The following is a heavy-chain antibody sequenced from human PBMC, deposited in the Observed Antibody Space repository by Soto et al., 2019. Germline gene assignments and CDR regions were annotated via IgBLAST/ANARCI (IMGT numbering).Heavy chain of an antibody. D-gene: IGHD2-21*02. CDR3: AREDDGGDSLDV. Sequence: PSETQSLTCTVAGGSIISDYYRWTCNNQSPGKGLEWIGYIHHSGSILYNPSLKSRVTISVDTSKNQFSLPLTSVTAADTAVYFCAREDDGGDSLDVWGQGTTVTVSS. V-gene: IGHV4-30-4*08. J-gene: IGHJ6*02. CDR1: GGSIISDYYR. CDR2: IHHSGSI.